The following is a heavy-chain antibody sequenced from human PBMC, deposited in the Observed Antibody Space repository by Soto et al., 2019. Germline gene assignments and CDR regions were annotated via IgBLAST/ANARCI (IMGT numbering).Heavy chain of an antibody. CDR2: IYYSGST. J-gene: IGHJ4*02. V-gene: IGHV4-30-4*01. Sequence: PSETLSVTCPVSGGSISSGDCYWSWIRQPPGKGLEWIGYIYYSGSTYYNPSLKSRVTISVDTSKNQFSLKLSSVTAADTAAYYCANYYYDSSNYYYAYWGQGTLVTVSS. D-gene: IGHD3-22*01. CDR3: ANYYYDSSNYYYAY. CDR1: GGSISSGDCY.